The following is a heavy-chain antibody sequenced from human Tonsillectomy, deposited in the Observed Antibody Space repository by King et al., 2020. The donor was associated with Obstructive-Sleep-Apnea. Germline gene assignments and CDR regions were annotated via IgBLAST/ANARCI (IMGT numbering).Heavy chain of an antibody. CDR1: GGSVSSYY. CDR2: IYYSGTS. CDR3: ARHLKDVFQYFQGFDP. D-gene: IGHD3-9*01. Sequence: VQLQESGPGLVKPSDTLSLICSVSGGSVSSYYWTWIRQPPGKGLEWSGYIYYSGTSNSNPSLTSRVTISIDTSKNQVSLNLRSVTAADTAIYYCARHLKDVFQYFQGFDPWGQGTLVSVSS. V-gene: IGHV4-59*08. J-gene: IGHJ5*02.